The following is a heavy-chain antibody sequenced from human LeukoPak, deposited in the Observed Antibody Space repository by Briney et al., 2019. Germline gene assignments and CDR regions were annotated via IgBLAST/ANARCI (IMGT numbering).Heavy chain of an antibody. CDR3: AREDIVGSTIYYFDH. D-gene: IGHD1-26*01. CDR2: IFHTWST. Sequence: SETLSLTCAVSGYSLSSGYYWGWIRQPPGKGLEWLGTIFHTWSTYYNPSLKSRVTISVDTSKNQFSLKLNSVTAADTAVYFCAREDIVGSTIYYFDHWGQGTLVTVSS. J-gene: IGHJ4*02. CDR1: GYSLSSGYY. V-gene: IGHV4-38-2*02.